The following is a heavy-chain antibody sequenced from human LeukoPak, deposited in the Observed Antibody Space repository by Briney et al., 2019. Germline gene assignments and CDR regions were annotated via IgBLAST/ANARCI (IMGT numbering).Heavy chain of an antibody. J-gene: IGHJ4*02. CDR1: GGTFSRYG. Sequence: ASVKVSCKASGGTFSRYGISWVRQAPGQGLEWLGGIIPLFGTANYAQKFQGRVTITTDESTSTAYMELNSLRSQDTALYYCATGGQTYTFYNWGQETLGTASS. CDR3: ATGGQTYTFYN. CDR2: IIPLFGTA. D-gene: IGHD3-10*01. V-gene: IGHV1-69*05.